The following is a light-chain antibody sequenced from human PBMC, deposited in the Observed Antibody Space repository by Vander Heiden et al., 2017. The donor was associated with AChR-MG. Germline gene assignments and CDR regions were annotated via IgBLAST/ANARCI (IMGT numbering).Light chain of an antibody. CDR3: QQYYTTPVT. V-gene: IGKV4-1*01. Sequence: DIALTHSPDSLAVSLGERATINCKSTQSVLYNSNRKNFLAGFQQKPGQPPKLLISWASTRESGVPDRFSGSGSGTDFTLTTSSLLAEDVAVYYCQQYYTTPVTFGPGTTVDI. CDR1: QSVLYNSNRKNF. J-gene: IGKJ3*01. CDR2: WAS.